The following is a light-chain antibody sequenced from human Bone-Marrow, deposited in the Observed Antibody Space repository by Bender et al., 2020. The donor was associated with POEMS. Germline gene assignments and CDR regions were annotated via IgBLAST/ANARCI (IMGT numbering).Light chain of an antibody. CDR3: AAWDAGLSGGV. Sequence: QSVLTQPPSASGTPGQRVTISCSGSNSNIGTNAVNWYQQFPGKAPKLLIYSDNQRPSGVLDRFNAFKSGTSASLAIRGLQSEDEADYDCAAWDAGLSGGVFGGGTKLTVL. J-gene: IGLJ3*02. CDR2: SDN. V-gene: IGLV1-44*01. CDR1: NSNIGTNA.